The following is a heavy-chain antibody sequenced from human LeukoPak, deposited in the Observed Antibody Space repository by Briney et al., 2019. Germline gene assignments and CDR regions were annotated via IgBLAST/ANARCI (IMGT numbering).Heavy chain of an antibody. CDR1: GYTFTGYY. V-gene: IGHV1-2*02. D-gene: IGHD1-1*01. CDR3: ARAGFWNDVPYDASDI. J-gene: IGHJ3*02. Sequence: GASVKVSCKASGYTFTGYYMHWVRQAPGQGLEWMGWINPNSGGTNYAQKFQGRVTMTRDTSISTAYMELSRLRSDDTAVYYCARAGFWNDVPYDASDIWGQGTMVTVSS. CDR2: INPNSGGT.